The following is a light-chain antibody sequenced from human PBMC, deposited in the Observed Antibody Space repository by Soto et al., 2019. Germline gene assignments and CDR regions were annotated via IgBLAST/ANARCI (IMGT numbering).Light chain of an antibody. J-gene: IGKJ4*01. CDR1: QGIRND. V-gene: IGKV1-6*01. Sequence: AIQMTQSPSSVSASVGDRITITCRASQGIRNDLGWYQQKPGKAPQLLIYAASTLQNGVPPRVSGSGSGTDFTLTITSLQPQEFATYYFLQEHNYPLTYGGETKVDIK. CDR2: AAS. CDR3: LQEHNYPLT.